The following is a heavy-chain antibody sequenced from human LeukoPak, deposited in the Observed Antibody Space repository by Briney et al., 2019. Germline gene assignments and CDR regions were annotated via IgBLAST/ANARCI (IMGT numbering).Heavy chain of an antibody. Sequence: GGSLRLSCAASGFTFSSYSMNWVRQAPGKGLEWVSSISSSSSYIYYADSVKGRFTISRDNAKNSLYLQMNSLRAEDTAVYYCARVRGDTIFGVVIGDFDYWGQGTLVTVSP. V-gene: IGHV3-21*01. CDR2: ISSSSSYI. CDR3: ARVRGDTIFGVVIGDFDY. J-gene: IGHJ4*02. D-gene: IGHD3-3*01. CDR1: GFTFSSYS.